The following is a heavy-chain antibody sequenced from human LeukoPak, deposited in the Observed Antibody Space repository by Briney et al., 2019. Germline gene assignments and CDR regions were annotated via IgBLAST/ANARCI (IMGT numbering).Heavy chain of an antibody. CDR1: GFTFSSYS. Sequence: GGSLRLSCAASGFTFSSYSMNWVRQAPGKGLEWVSSISSSSSYIYYADSVKGRFTTSRDSAKNSLYLQMNSLRAEDTAVYYCACMGSDAFDIWGQGTMVTVSS. V-gene: IGHV3-21*01. CDR2: ISSSSSYI. CDR3: ACMGSDAFDI. J-gene: IGHJ3*02. D-gene: IGHD3-10*01.